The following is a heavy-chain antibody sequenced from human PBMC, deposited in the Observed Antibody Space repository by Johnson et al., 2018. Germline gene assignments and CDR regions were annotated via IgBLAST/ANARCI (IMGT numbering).Heavy chain of an antibody. CDR3: AKRAAHPGGTLDV. CDR2: LNPNGGNK. J-gene: IGHJ6*04. V-gene: IGHV1-8*01. Sequence: QVQLVQSGAEVKEPGASVTVSCEASGYTFTSSDICWVRQATGQGLEWMGCLNPNGGNKGYAQKFQGRVSMTRNTSIRTAYMELSSLRAEDTGVYYWAKRAAHPGGTLDVWGKGTTVTVSS. D-gene: IGHD6-25*01. CDR1: GYTFTSSD.